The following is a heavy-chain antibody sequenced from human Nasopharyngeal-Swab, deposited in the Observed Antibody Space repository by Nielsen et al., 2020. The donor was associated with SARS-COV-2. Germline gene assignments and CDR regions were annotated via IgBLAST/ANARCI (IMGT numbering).Heavy chain of an antibody. Sequence: PGKGLEWIGEINLSGSTNYNPSLKSRVTISVDTSKNQFSLKLSSVTAADTAVYYCARGQGPRHYYDSSGYYYDVLGRGYYFDYWGQGTLVTVSS. CDR2: INLSGST. V-gene: IGHV4-34*01. CDR3: ARGQGPRHYYDSSGYYYDVLGRGYYFDY. D-gene: IGHD3-22*01. J-gene: IGHJ4*02.